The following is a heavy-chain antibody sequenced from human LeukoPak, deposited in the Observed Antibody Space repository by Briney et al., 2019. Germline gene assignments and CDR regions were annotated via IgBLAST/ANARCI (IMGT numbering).Heavy chain of an antibody. D-gene: IGHD6-19*01. Sequence: SETLSLTCTVSGGSISSSSYYWGWIRQPPGKGLEWIGNIYYSGGTNYNPSLKSRVTISADTSKHQFSLKLSSVTAADTAVYYCARLFHYSGWYYFDYWGQGTLVTVSS. CDR1: GGSISSSSYY. J-gene: IGHJ4*02. CDR2: IYYSGGT. V-gene: IGHV4-39*07. CDR3: ARLFHYSGWYYFDY.